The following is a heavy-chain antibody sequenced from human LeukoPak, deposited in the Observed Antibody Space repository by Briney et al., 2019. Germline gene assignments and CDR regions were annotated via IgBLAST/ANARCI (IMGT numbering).Heavy chain of an antibody. CDR3: ARALAGTSDY. D-gene: IGHD6-19*01. Sequence: PSGTLSLTCAVYGGSFSGYYWSWIRQPPGKGLEWIGEINHSGSTNYNPSLKSRVTISVDTSKNQFSLKLSSVTAADTAVYYCARALAGTSDYWGQGTLVTVSS. J-gene: IGHJ4*02. V-gene: IGHV4-34*01. CDR1: GGSFSGYY. CDR2: INHSGST.